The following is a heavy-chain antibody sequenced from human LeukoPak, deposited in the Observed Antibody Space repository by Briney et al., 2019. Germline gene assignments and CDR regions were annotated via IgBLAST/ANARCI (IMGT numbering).Heavy chain of an antibody. D-gene: IGHD3-10*01. J-gene: IGHJ6*02. V-gene: IGHV3-11*01. CDR3: ARDIVRGVINYYGMDV. CDR2: ISSSGSTI. CDR1: GFTISDYY. Sequence: KAGGSLRLSCAASGFTISDYYMSWIRQAPGKGLEWVSYISSSGSTIYYADSVKGRFTISRDNAKNSLYLQMNSLRAEDTAVYYCARDIVRGVINYYGMDVWGQGTTVTVSS.